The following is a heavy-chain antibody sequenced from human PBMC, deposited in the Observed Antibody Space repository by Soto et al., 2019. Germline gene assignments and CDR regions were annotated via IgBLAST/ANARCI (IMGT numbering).Heavy chain of an antibody. J-gene: IGHJ4*02. CDR1: GFSFSNAW. CDR2: IKSKTNGGTT. Sequence: EVQLVESGGGLVKPGGSLRLSCAASGFSFSNAWMNWVRQAPGKGLEWVGRIKSKTNGGTTDYAAPVKGRFTISRDDSKNTLYLQMNSLKTEDTALYYCTTDLGFARRSVAGSDYWGQGTLVTVSS. D-gene: IGHD6-6*01. V-gene: IGHV3-15*07. CDR3: TTDLGFARRSVAGSDY.